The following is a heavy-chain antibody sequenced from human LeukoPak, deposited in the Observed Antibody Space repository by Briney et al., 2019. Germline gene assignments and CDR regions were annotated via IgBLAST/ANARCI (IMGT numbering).Heavy chain of an antibody. CDR2: ITYRRSA. Sequence: PSETLSLTCAVYGGSLDIYYWMCVRQPPEKGLHWIGEITYRRSADYNPSLKSRASITIDASQRQISLKLTSVTAADTAVYYCAGYGGDWNFDFDSWGQGTLVSVSP. J-gene: IGHJ4*02. CDR1: GGSLDIYY. D-gene: IGHD2-21*01. CDR3: AGYGGDWNFDFDS. V-gene: IGHV4-34*01.